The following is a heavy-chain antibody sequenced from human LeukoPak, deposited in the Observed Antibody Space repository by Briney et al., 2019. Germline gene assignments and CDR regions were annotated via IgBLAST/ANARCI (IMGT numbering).Heavy chain of an antibody. V-gene: IGHV4-59*08. CDR3: ARQAPPKYYYDSSGYYREDYFDY. CDR2: IYYSGST. J-gene: IGHJ4*02. D-gene: IGHD3-22*01. Sequence: PSETLSLTCTVSGGSISSYYWSWIRQPPGKGLEWIGYIYYSGSTNYNPSLKSRVTISVDTSKNQFSLKLSSVTAADTAVYYCARQAPPKYYYDSSGYYREDYFDYRGQGTLVTVSS. CDR1: GGSISSYY.